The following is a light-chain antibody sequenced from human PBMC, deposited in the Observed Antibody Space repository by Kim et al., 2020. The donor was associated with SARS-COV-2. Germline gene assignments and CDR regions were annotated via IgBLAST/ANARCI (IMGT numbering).Light chain of an antibody. J-gene: IGLJ3*02. CDR1: SSDIGGCNF. CDR2: GVS. V-gene: IGLV2-14*03. Sequence: GQSITISCTGTSSDIGGCNFVSWYQQHPDTAPKLMIYGVSKRPSGVSNRFSGSKSGNTASLTISGLQAEDEADYYCTSYTSTITWVFGGGTQLTVL. CDR3: TSYTSTITWV.